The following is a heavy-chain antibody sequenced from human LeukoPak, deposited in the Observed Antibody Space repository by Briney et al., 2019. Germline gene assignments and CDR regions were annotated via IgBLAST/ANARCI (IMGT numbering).Heavy chain of an antibody. J-gene: IGHJ4*02. CDR1: GYTFTSYA. Sequence: ASVKVSFKASGYTFTSYAMHWVRQAPGQRVEWMGWINAGNGNTKYSQKFQGRVTITRDTSASTAYMELSSLRSEDTAVYYCARGSYGYSGYDWSLDYWGQGTLVTVSS. CDR3: ARGSYGYSGYDWSLDY. D-gene: IGHD5-12*01. V-gene: IGHV1-3*01. CDR2: INAGNGNT.